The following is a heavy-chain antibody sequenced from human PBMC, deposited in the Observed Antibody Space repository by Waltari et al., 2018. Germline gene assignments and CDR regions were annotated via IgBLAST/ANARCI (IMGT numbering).Heavy chain of an antibody. CDR1: NGTVTTTSYY. CDR2: IYYSGNT. CDR3: ATQKYCSRATCYGLMH. D-gene: IGHD2-2*01. J-gene: IGHJ4*02. V-gene: IGHV4-39*01. Sequence: QLQLLKSGPGLVRPSETLSLTYTVPNGTVTTTSYYWGWIRQPPGKGLEWIGTIYYSGNTYYNPSLKSRVTMSVDLSKNQFFLMLNSVTAADTATYYFATQKYCSRATCYGLMHWGQGILVSVSS.